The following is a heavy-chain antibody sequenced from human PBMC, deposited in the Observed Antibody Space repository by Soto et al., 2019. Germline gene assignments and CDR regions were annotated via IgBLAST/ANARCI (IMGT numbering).Heavy chain of an antibody. D-gene: IGHD5-12*01. J-gene: IGHJ4*02. V-gene: IGHV3-74*01. CDR2: INSDGTST. CDR1: GFTFSRHW. CDR3: TSPYTATIHNGVKS. Sequence: EVQLVESGGGLVQPGGSLRLSCAASGFTFSRHWMHWVRQAPGKGLVWVSRINSDGTSTNYADSVKGRFTISRDNAKNTLYLQMNSLRGEDPAVYPCTSPYTATIHNGVKSWGQGTLVTVSS.